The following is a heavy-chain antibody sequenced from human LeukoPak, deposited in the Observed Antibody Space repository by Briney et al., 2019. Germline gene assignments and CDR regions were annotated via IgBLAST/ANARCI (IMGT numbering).Heavy chain of an antibody. CDR3: ARGGLSIMGY. D-gene: IGHD2/OR15-2a*01. CDR2: ISSSGSTK. CDR1: GFTFSYYY. V-gene: IGHV3-11*01. J-gene: IGHJ4*02. Sequence: SLRLSCAASGFTFSYYYMSWIRQAPGKGLEWGSYISSSGSTKYYAYSVKGGFTISRDNARNSLYLQMNSLRAEDTAVYFCARGGLSIMGYWGKGTLVTVSS.